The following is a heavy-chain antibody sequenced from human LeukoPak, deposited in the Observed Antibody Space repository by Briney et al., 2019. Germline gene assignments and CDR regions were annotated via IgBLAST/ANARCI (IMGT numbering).Heavy chain of an antibody. D-gene: IGHD1-20*01. CDR3: ARSVGITGAEFDY. CDR2: MNPNSGNT. Sequence: GASVKVSCKASGYTFTSYYMHWVRQATGQGLEWMGWMNPNSGNTGYAQKFQGRVTMTRNTSISTAYMELSSLRSDDTAVYYCARSVGITGAEFDYWGQGTLVTVSS. V-gene: IGHV1-8*02. CDR1: GYTFTSYY. J-gene: IGHJ4*02.